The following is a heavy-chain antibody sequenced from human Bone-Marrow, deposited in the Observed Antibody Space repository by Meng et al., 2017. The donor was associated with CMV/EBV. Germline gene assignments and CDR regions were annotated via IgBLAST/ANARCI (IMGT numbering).Heavy chain of an antibody. CDR2: INQDGSEK. V-gene: IGHV3-7*01. CDR1: GFTFDDYA. Sequence: GESLKISCAASGFTFDDYAMHWVRQAPGKGLEWVANINQDGSEKYYVDSMKGRFTISRDNAKNSLYLQMNSLRAEDTAVYYCARDWEIFADWYYFDYWGQGTLVTVSS. CDR3: ARDWEIFADWYYFDY. J-gene: IGHJ4*02. D-gene: IGHD3-10*01.